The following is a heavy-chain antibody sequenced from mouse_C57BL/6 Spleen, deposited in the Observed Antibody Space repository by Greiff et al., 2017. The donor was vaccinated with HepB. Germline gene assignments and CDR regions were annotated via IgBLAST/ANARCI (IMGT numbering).Heavy chain of an antibody. CDR1: GYTFTSYW. D-gene: IGHD2-1*01. J-gene: IGHJ2*01. Sequence: QVQLQQSGAELVKPGASVKMSCKASGYTFTSYWITWVKQRPGQGLEWIGDIYPGSGSTNYNEKFKSKATLTVDTSSSTAYMQLSSLTSEDSAVYYCAKVDGIRWYFDYWGQGTTLTVSS. CDR2: IYPGSGST. CDR3: AKVDGIRWYFDY. V-gene: IGHV1-55*01.